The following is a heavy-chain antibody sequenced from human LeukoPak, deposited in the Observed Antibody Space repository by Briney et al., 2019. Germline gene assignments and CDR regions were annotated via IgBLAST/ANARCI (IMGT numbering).Heavy chain of an antibody. Sequence: GASVKVSCKTSGYTFTSYYIHWLRQAPGQGFEGVGWSDPNSGATKYEHFQGRVTMTRDTSISTAYMELSRLRSDDTAVYYCARDRARWELLKYYYYMDVWGKGTTVTVSS. J-gene: IGHJ6*03. V-gene: IGHV1-2*02. CDR1: GYTFTSYY. CDR3: ARDRARWELLKYYYYMDV. D-gene: IGHD1-26*01. CDR2: SDPNSGAT.